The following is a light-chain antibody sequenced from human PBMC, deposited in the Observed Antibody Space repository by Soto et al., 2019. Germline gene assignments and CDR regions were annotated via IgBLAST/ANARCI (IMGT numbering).Light chain of an antibody. CDR2: EVS. CDR3: CSYAGSYV. V-gene: IGLV2-23*02. J-gene: IGLJ1*01. CDR1: SSDVGSYNL. Sequence: QAVPTQPVSACGAPGRSVTTSCTGKSSDVGSYNLVSWYQQHPGKAPKLMIYEVSKRPSGVSNRFSGSKSGNTASLTISGLQAEDEADYYCCSYAGSYVFGTGTKVTVL.